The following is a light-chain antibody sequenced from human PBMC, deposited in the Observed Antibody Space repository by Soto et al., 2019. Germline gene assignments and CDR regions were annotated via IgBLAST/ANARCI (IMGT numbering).Light chain of an antibody. Sequence: EIVMTQSPPTLYVSPGERATLSCRASQSISRNLAWFQQKPGQAPSLLIFGASTRAAGIPARFSGSGSGTEFSLTISGPQSEDFAVYFCHQYENWPKTFGQGTKVDIK. CDR1: QSISRN. CDR2: GAS. CDR3: HQYENWPKT. J-gene: IGKJ1*01. V-gene: IGKV3-15*01.